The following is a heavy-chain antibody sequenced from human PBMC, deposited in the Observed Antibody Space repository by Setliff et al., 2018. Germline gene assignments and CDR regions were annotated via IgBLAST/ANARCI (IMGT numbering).Heavy chain of an antibody. D-gene: IGHD6-19*01. CDR1: GFIFSSYA. J-gene: IGHJ4*02. CDR2: IYRSAGTT. Sequence: GGSLRLSCAASGFIFSSYAMSWVRQAPGKGLEWVSVIYRSAGTTYYADSVKGRFTISRDNSKNTLYLQMKSLRPEDTGVYYCAKGALAVAGGDLDYWGQGTLVTV. V-gene: IGHV3-23*03. CDR3: AKGALAVAGGDLDY.